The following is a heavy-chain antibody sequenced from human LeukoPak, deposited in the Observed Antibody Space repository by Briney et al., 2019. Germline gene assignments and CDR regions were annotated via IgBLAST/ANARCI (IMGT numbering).Heavy chain of an antibody. V-gene: IGHV3-23*01. Sequence: GGSLRLSCAISGFIFNTNGMNWVRQSPGKGLEWLATIAGGDESTYYADSVKGRFAISRDNSKNTVFLHMNSLRVEDTSVYYCARGVYWSLDYWGQGTPVTVSS. J-gene: IGHJ4*02. D-gene: IGHD1-1*01. CDR1: GFIFNTNG. CDR2: IAGGDEST. CDR3: ARGVYWSLDY.